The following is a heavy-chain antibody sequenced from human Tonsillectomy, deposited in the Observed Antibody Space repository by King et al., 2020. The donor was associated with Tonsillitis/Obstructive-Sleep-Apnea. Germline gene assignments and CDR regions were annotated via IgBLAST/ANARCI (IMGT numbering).Heavy chain of an antibody. CDR1: GFTFSSYW. D-gene: IGHD6-19*01. CDR2: INSDGSST. J-gene: IGHJ4*02. V-gene: IGHV3-74*01. CDR3: ARGGEQWLVRRPIDY. Sequence: VQLVESGGGLVQPGGSLRLSCAASGFTFSSYWMHWVRQAPGKGLVWVSRINSDGSSTRYADSVKGRFTISRDNAKNTLYLQMNSLRAEDTAVYYCARGGEQWLVRRPIDYWGQGTLATVSS.